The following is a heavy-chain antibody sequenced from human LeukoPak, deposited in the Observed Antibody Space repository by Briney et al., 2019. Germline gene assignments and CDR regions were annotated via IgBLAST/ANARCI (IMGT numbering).Heavy chain of an antibody. V-gene: IGHV5-51*01. J-gene: IGHJ4*02. CDR3: AKTYYDILTGHTSGYYFDY. Sequence: GESLKISCKGSGYSFTSYWIGWVRQMPGKGLEWMGIIYPGDSDTRYSPSFQGQVTTSADKSISTAYLQWSSLKASDTAMYYCAKTYYDILTGHTSGYYFDYWGQGTLVTVSS. CDR2: IYPGDSDT. CDR1: GYSFTSYW. D-gene: IGHD3-9*01.